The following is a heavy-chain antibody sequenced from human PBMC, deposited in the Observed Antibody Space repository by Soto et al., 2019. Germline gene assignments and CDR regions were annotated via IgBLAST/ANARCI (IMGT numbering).Heavy chain of an antibody. CDR3: ARDSDAYGMDV. J-gene: IGHJ6*02. V-gene: IGHV4-31*03. Sequence: SETLSLTCTVSGGSISSGGYYWSWIRQHPGKGLEWIGYIYYSGSTYYNPSLKSRVTISVDTSKNQFSLKLSSVTAADTAVYYCARDSDAYGMDVWGQGTAVTVSS. CDR1: GGSISSGGYY. CDR2: IYYSGST.